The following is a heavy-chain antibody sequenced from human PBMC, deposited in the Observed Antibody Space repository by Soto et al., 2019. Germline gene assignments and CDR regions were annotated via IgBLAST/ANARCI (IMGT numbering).Heavy chain of an antibody. CDR3: ARDFGYYYGSGSYYTFDY. CDR1: GYTFTGYY. V-gene: IGHV1-2*02. D-gene: IGHD3-10*01. Sequence: ASVKVSCKASGYTFTGYYMHWVRQAPGQGLEWMGRINPNSGGTNYAQKFQGRVTMTRDTSISTAYMELSRLRSDDTAVYYCARDFGYYYGSGSYYTFDYWGQGTLVTVSS. J-gene: IGHJ4*02. CDR2: INPNSGGT.